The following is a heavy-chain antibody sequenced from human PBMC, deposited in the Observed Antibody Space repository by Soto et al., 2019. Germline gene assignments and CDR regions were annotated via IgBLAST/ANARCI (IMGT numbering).Heavy chain of an antibody. J-gene: IGHJ4*02. V-gene: IGHV1-3*01. CDR1: GYTFTRYT. D-gene: IGHD1-1*01. CDR2: INPDNGNT. CDR3: AKDLDTTGTTGGVDY. Sequence: GASVKVSCKASGYTFTRYTMNWVRQAPGQRLEWMGWINPDNGNTKSSQKFQDRVIITRDTSASTAYMDLSSLRSEDTAVYYCAKDLDTTGTTGGVDYWGQGTLVTVSS.